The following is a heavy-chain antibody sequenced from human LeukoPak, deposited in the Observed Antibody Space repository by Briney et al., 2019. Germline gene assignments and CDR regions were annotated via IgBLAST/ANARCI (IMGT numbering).Heavy chain of an antibody. Sequence: GGSLRFSCAASGFTFSNAWMSWVRQAPGKGLEWVAVISYDGSNKYYADSVKGRFTISRDNSKNTLYLQMNSLRAEDTAVYYCARDLRFFYWGQGTLVTVSS. D-gene: IGHD3-10*01. J-gene: IGHJ4*02. CDR3: ARDLRFFY. V-gene: IGHV3-30-3*01. CDR1: GFTFSNAW. CDR2: ISYDGSNK.